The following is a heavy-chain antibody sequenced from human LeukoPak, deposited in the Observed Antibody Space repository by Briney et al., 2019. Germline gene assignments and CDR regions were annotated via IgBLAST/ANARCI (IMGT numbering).Heavy chain of an antibody. V-gene: IGHV5-10-1*01. Sequence: GESLKMSCKGSGYRFTEYWIGWVRQMPGKGLEWMGRIDPSDSYTNYSPSFQGHVTISADKSISTAYLQWSSLKASDTAMYYCARHPQLLWFGEFWFDPWGQGTLVTVSS. J-gene: IGHJ5*02. CDR1: GYRFTEYW. CDR2: IDPSDSYT. CDR3: ARHPQLLWFGEFWFDP. D-gene: IGHD3-10*01.